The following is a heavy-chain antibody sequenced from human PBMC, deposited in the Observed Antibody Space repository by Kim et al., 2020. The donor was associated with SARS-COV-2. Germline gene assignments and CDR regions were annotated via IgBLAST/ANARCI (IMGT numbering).Heavy chain of an antibody. Sequence: SVKVSCKASGGTFSSYAISWVRQAPGQGLEWMGGIIPIFGTANYAQKFQGRVTITADESTSTAYMELSSLRSEDTAVYYCARGGIAVAGQFDYWGQGTLVTVSS. CDR3: ARGGIAVAGQFDY. D-gene: IGHD6-19*01. J-gene: IGHJ4*02. CDR1: GGTFSSYA. CDR2: IIPIFGTA. V-gene: IGHV1-69*13.